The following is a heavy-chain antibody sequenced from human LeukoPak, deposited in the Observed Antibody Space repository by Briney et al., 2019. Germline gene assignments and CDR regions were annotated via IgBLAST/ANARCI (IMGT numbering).Heavy chain of an antibody. D-gene: IGHD3-10*01. Sequence: GGSLRLSCAASGFTFSSYAMSWVRQAPGKGLEWVSGISGSGGNTDYADSVKGRFTISRDNSKNTLYLQMNSLRAEDTAVYYCAKDRGFYWFDPWGQGTLVTVSS. V-gene: IGHV3-23*01. CDR1: GFTFSSYA. J-gene: IGHJ5*02. CDR3: AKDRGFYWFDP. CDR2: ISGSGGNT.